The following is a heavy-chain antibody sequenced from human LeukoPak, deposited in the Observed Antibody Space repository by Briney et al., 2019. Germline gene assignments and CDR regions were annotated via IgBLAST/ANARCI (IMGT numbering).Heavy chain of an antibody. Sequence: ASVKVSCKASGGTFSSYAISWVRQAPGQGLEWMGGIIPIFGTANYAQKSQGRVTITADESTSTAYMELSSLRSEDTAVYYCAKGFRTLYAFDIWGQGTMVTVSS. CDR1: GGTFSSYA. CDR2: IIPIFGTA. D-gene: IGHD1-14*01. CDR3: AKGFRTLYAFDI. J-gene: IGHJ3*02. V-gene: IGHV1-69*13.